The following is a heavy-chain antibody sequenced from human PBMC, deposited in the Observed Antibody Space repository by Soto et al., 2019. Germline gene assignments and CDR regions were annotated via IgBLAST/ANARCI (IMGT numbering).Heavy chain of an antibody. V-gene: IGHV4-39*01. CDR3: ARLYITMVRGATPGLDY. CDR1: GGSISSSSYY. Sequence: PLETLSLTCTVSGGSISSSSYYWGWIRQPPGKGLEWIGSIYYSGSTYYNPSLKSRVTISVDTSKNQFSLKLSSVTAADTAVYYCARLYITMVRGATPGLDYWGQGTLVTVSS. J-gene: IGHJ4*02. D-gene: IGHD3-10*01. CDR2: IYYSGST.